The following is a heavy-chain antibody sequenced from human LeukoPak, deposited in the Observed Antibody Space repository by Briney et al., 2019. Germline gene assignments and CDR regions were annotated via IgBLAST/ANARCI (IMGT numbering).Heavy chain of an antibody. Sequence: GGSLRLSCAVSGFTFSSYEMNWVRQAPGKGLEWISYITSSGGPRYYADSVKGRFTISRDNAKSSLYLQMSSLRAEDTAIYYCARDNYYDSNAYHNFDYWGQGTLVTVSS. D-gene: IGHD3-22*01. V-gene: IGHV3-48*03. CDR1: GFTFSSYE. CDR3: ARDNYYDSNAYHNFDY. J-gene: IGHJ4*02. CDR2: ITSSGGPR.